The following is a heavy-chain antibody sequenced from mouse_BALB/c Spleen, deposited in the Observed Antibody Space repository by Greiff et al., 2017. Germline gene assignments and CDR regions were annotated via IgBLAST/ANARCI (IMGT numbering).Heavy chain of an antibody. D-gene: IGHD2-3*01. J-gene: IGHJ4*01. CDR1: GYTFTSYW. CDR2: IYPGNSDT. Sequence: EVKLQESGTVLARPGASVKMSCKASGYTFTSYWMHWVKQRPGQGLEWIGAIYPGNSDTSYNQKFKGKAKLTAVTSTSTAYMELSSLTNEDSAVYYCTRCDGYYSYAMDYWGQGTSVTVSS. V-gene: IGHV1-5*01. CDR3: TRCDGYYSYAMDY.